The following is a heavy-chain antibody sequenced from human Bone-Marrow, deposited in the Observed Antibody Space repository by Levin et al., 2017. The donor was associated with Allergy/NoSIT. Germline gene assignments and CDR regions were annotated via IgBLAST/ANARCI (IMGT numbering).Heavy chain of an antibody. CDR3: AHHKFWFGEFPFDF. CDR2: IYWDDDK. CDR1: GFLLSXXGXG. D-gene: IGHD3-10*01. V-gene: IGHV2-5*02. J-gene: IGHJ4*02. Sequence: SGPTLVKPPQTLTLTCTFSGFLLSXXGXGVGWIRQAPGKALEWLALIYWDDDKRYSPSLKSRLNITKDTSKNQVVLTMTNMAPVDTGTYYCAHHKFWFGEFPFDFWGRGSLVTVSS.